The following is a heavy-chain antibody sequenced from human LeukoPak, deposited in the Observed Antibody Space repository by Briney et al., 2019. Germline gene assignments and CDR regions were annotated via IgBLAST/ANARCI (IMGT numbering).Heavy chain of an antibody. CDR1: GFTFSSYA. J-gene: IGHJ6*03. D-gene: IGHD3-22*01. CDR3: AKCYDSSGYLLDYYYMDV. Sequence: QSGGSLRLSCAASGFTFSSYAMSWVRQAPGKGLEWVSAISGSGGSTYYADSVKGRFTISRDNSKNTLYLQMNSLRAEDTAVYYCAKCYDSSGYLLDYYYMDVWGKGTTATVSS. CDR2: ISGSGGST. V-gene: IGHV3-23*01.